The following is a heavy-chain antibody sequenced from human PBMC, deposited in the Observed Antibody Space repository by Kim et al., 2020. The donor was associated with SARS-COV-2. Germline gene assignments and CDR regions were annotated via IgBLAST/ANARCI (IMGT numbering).Heavy chain of an antibody. J-gene: IGHJ6*02. Sequence: KGRFTISRDNAKNSLSLQMNSLRDEDTAVYYCARDRLRFLGWLPNYYGMDVWGQGTTVTVSS. D-gene: IGHD3-3*01. CDR3: ARDRLRFLGWLPNYYGMDV. V-gene: IGHV3-48*02.